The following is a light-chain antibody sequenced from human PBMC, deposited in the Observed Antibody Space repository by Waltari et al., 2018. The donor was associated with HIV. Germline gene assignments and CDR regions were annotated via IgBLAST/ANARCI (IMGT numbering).Light chain of an antibody. V-gene: IGLV1-51*01. CDR2: ENN. Sequence: SVLTQPPSLSAAPGQKVTISCYGSASDIGNNYVSWYQQLPETAPKRLIHENNKRPSGIPDRFSGSKSGTSATLAITGLQTGDEADYFCGTWDSNLSVVLFGGGTKLTVL. CDR3: GTWDSNLSVVL. J-gene: IGLJ2*01. CDR1: ASDIGNNY.